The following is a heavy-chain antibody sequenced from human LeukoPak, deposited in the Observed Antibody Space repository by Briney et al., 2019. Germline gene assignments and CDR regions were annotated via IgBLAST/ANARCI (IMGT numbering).Heavy chain of an antibody. CDR1: GGSISSGGYY. CDR2: IYYSGST. V-gene: IGHV4-31*03. Sequence: PSETLSLTCIVSGGSISSGGYYWSWIRQHPGKGLEWIGYIYYSGSTYYNPSLKSRVTISVDTSKNQFSLKLSSVTAADTAVYYCARDMYDSSGFDYWGQGTLVTVSS. D-gene: IGHD3-22*01. J-gene: IGHJ4*02. CDR3: ARDMYDSSGFDY.